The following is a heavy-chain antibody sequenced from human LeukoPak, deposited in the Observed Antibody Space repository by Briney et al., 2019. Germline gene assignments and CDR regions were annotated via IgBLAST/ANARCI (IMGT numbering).Heavy chain of an antibody. D-gene: IGHD3-22*01. J-gene: IGHJ4*02. CDR2: ISSSSYI. Sequence: GGSLRLSCAASGFTFSSYSMNWVRQAPGKGLEWVSSISSSSYIYYADSVKRRFTISRDNAKNSLYLQMNSLRAEDTAVYYCARDPPDYYDSSGYHYFDYWGQGTLVTVSS. CDR1: GFTFSSYS. CDR3: ARDPPDYYDSSGYHYFDY. V-gene: IGHV3-21*01.